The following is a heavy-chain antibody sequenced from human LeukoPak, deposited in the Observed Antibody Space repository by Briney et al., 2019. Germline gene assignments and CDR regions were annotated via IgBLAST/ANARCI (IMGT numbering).Heavy chain of an antibody. CDR3: ARDRYYDSSGYYFGPSNAFDI. V-gene: IGHV3-33*01. J-gene: IGHJ3*02. CDR1: GFTFSSYG. D-gene: IGHD3-22*01. Sequence: GGSLRLSCAASGFTFSSYGIHWVRQAPGKGLEWVAVIWYDGSNKYYADSVKGRFTISRDNSKNTLYLQMNSLRAEDTAVYYCARDRYYDSSGYYFGPSNAFDIWGQGTMVTVSS. CDR2: IWYDGSNK.